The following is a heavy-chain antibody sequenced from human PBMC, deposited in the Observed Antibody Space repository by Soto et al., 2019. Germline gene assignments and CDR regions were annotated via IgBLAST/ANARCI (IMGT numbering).Heavy chain of an antibody. J-gene: IGHJ6*03. D-gene: IGHD4-17*01. V-gene: IGHV4-59*08. Sequence: SETLSLTCTVSGGSISSYYWSWIRQPPGKGLEWIGYIYYSGSTNYNPSLKSRVTISVDTSKNQFSLKLSSVTAADTAVYYCARHKEYTYGDYGGGSYYYYMDVWGKGTTVTVSS. CDR3: ARHKEYTYGDYGGGSYYYYMDV. CDR1: GGSISSYY. CDR2: IYYSGST.